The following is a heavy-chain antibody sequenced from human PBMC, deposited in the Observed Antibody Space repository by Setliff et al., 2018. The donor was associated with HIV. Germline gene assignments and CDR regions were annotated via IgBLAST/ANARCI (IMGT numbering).Heavy chain of an antibody. J-gene: IGHJ6*03. CDR1: GDSISSSIYY. D-gene: IGHD6-6*01. CDR2: IYYTGSP. V-gene: IGHV4-39*01. CDR3: ASGGGTSWPIDYHYHIDV. Sequence: SETLSLTCTVSGDSISSSIYYWGWVRQPPGKGLEWIGGIYYTGSPFYNPSLKSPVTISVDTSNNQFSLKLSSVTAADTAVYYCASGGGTSWPIDYHYHIDVWGKGTTVTVSS.